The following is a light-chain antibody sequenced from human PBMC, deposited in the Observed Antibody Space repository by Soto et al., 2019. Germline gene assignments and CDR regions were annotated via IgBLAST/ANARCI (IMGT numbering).Light chain of an antibody. CDR1: SSNIGAGYD. CDR2: GNT. Sequence: QTVVTQPASVSGAPGQRVTISCTGSSSNIGAGYDVHWYQQVPGTAPKLLIYGNTNRPSGVPDRFSGSKSGTSASLAITGLQAEDEVDYYCQSFDSSLNGVFGGGTKLTVL. V-gene: IGLV1-40*01. CDR3: QSFDSSLNGV. J-gene: IGLJ3*02.